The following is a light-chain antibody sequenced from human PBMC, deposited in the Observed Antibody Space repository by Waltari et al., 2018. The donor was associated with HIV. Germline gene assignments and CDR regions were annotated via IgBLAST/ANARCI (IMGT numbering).Light chain of an antibody. V-gene: IGKV1-8*01. CDR2: GAS. Sequence: AIRMTQSPSSFSASTGDIDNITCRENQSISHHLAWYQQKPGKAPRLLISGASTLQNEVPSRFSGSASGTDFTLTINCLQSDDFSTYYCQQYYSYPLTFGQGTRLDIK. J-gene: IGKJ5*01. CDR1: QSISHH. CDR3: QQYYSYPLT.